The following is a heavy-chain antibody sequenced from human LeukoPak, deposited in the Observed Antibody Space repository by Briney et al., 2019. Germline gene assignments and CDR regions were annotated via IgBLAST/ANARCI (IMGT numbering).Heavy chain of an antibody. V-gene: IGHV3-21*01. J-gene: IGHJ3*02. D-gene: IGHD2/OR15-2a*01. CDR3: ARDSILTDAFDI. CDR2: ISSSSSYI. Sequence: GGSLRLSCAASGFTFSSYSMNWVRQAPGKGLEWVSSISSSSSYIYYADSVKGRFTISRDNAKNSLYLQMNSLRAEDTAVYYCARDSILTDAFDIWGQGTMVTVSS. CDR1: GFTFSSYS.